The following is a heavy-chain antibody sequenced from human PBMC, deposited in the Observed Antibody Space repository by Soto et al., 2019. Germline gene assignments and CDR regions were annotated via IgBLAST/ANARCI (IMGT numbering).Heavy chain of an antibody. CDR3: ARGRNDYYDSSGYYLFDY. V-gene: IGHV1-8*01. D-gene: IGHD3-22*01. J-gene: IGHJ4*02. Sequence: QVQLVQSGAEVKKPGASVKVSCKASGYTFTSYDINWVRQATGQGLEWMGWMNPNSGNTGYAQKFQGRVTMTRNTSRSTAYMELSTLRSEDTAVYYCARGRNDYYDSSGYYLFDYWGQGTLVTVSS. CDR1: GYTFTSYD. CDR2: MNPNSGNT.